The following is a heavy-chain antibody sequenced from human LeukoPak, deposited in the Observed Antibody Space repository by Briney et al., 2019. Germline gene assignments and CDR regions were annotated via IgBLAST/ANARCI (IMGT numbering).Heavy chain of an antibody. CDR3: ARDSYYYDSSGRTPDLDY. V-gene: IGHV4-34*01. D-gene: IGHD3-22*01. CDR1: GGSFSGYY. Sequence: SEILSLTCAVYGGSFSGYYWSWIRQPPGEGLEWIGEINHSGSTNYNPSLKSRVSISVDTSKNQFSLKLSSVTAADMAVYYYARDSYYYDSSGRTPDLDYWGQGTLVTVSS. CDR2: INHSGST. J-gene: IGHJ4*02.